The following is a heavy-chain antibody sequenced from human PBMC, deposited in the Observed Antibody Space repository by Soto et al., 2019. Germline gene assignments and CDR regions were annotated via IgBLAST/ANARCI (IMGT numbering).Heavy chain of an antibody. V-gene: IGHV2-5*02. CDR3: AHRVLRTVFGLVTTTAIYFDF. CDR1: GFSLTTSGVG. CDR2: IYWDDDK. Sequence: QITLKESGPTVVKPTETLTLTCTFSGFSLTTSGVGVGWVRQSPGKAPEWLALIYWDDDKRYSTSLKSRLTMTKDTSTNQVVLTMANVDPADTATYYCAHRVLRTVFGLVTTTAIYFDFWGQGTPVVVSS. J-gene: IGHJ4*02. D-gene: IGHD3-3*01.